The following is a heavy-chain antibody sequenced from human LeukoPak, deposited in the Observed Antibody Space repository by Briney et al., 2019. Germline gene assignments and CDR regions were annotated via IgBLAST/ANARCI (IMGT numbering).Heavy chain of an antibody. CDR3: AKVKNWAFDI. D-gene: IGHD1-1*01. J-gene: IGHJ3*02. Sequence: GGSLRLSCAASGFTFSRHWMHWVRQAPGKGLVWVSRIKGDQSTTNYADSVKGRFTISRDNSKNTLYLQMSSLRAEDTAVYYCAKVKNWAFDIWGQGTMVTVSS. CDR1: GFTFSRHW. V-gene: IGHV3-74*01. CDR2: IKGDQSTT.